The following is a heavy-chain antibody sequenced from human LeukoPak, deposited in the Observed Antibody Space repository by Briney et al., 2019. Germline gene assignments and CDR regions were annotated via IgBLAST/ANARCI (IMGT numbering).Heavy chain of an antibody. J-gene: IGHJ5*02. V-gene: IGHV1-46*01. Sequence: ASVKVSCKASGYTFTNYFMHWVRQAPGQGLEWMGIINPRGGSTGYAQKFQGRITMTTDMSTRTVYMELSSLESEDTAVYYCARRDCVGDCYSNWYDPWARGPWSPPPQ. CDR2: INPRGGST. D-gene: IGHD2-21*02. CDR3: ARRDCVGDCYSNWYDP. CDR1: GYTFTNYF.